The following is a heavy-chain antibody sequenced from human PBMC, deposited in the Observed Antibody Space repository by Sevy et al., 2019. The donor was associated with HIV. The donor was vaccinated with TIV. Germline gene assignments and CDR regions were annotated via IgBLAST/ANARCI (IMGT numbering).Heavy chain of an antibody. J-gene: IGHJ4*02. D-gene: IGHD1-26*01. CDR3: AKDRGRLARGATPLDY. CDR2: ISYDGSNK. CDR1: GFTFSSYG. V-gene: IGHV3-30*18. Sequence: GGSLRLSCAASGFTFSSYGMHWVRQAPGKGLEWVAVISYDGSNKYYADSVKGRFTISRDNSKNTLYLQMNSLRAEDTAVYYCAKDRGRLARGATPLDYWGQGTLVTVSS.